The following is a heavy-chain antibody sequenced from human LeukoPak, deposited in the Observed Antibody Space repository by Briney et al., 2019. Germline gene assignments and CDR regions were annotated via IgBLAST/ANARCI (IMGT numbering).Heavy chain of an antibody. Sequence: PSETLSLTCTVSGYSISSGYYWGWIRPPPGKGLEWIGSIYHSGSTYYNPSLKSRVTISVDTSKNQFSLKLSSVTAADTAVYYCAGPDRYCSGGSCYWWGQGTLVTVSS. CDR3: AGPDRYCSGGSCYW. J-gene: IGHJ4*02. V-gene: IGHV4-38-2*02. CDR2: IYHSGST. D-gene: IGHD2-15*01. CDR1: GYSISSGYY.